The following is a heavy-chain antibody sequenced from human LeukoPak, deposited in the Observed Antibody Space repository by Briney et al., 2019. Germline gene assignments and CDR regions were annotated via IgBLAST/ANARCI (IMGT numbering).Heavy chain of an antibody. Sequence: PGGSLRLSCAASGFTFSSYSMNWVRQAPGKGLEWVSSISSSSSYIYYADSVKGRFTISRDNAKNSLYLQMNSLRAEDTALYYCAKDSYYDILTGFDYWGQGTLVTVSS. V-gene: IGHV3-21*04. D-gene: IGHD3-9*01. CDR2: ISSSSSYI. J-gene: IGHJ4*02. CDR3: AKDSYYDILTGFDY. CDR1: GFTFSSYS.